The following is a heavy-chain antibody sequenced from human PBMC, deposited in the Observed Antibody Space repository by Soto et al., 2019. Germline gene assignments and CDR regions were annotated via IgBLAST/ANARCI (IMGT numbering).Heavy chain of an antibody. CDR2: INPNSGGT. CDR3: ARYGFLSYPGAFER. V-gene: IGHV1-2*04. D-gene: IGHD3-16*02. CDR1: GYTFTGYY. J-gene: IGHJ3*01. Sequence: ASVKVSCKASGYTFTGYYMHWVRQAPGQGLEWMGWINPNSGGTNYAQKFQGWVTMTRDTSISTAYMELSRLRSDDTAVYYCARYGFLSYPGAFERWGQGTMVTVSS.